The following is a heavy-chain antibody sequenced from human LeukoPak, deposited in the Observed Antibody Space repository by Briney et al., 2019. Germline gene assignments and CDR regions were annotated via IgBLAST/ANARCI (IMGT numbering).Heavy chain of an antibody. CDR1: GYSISRSNW. CDR2: IYYSGNT. D-gene: IGHD4-23*01. V-gene: IGHV4-28*01. J-gene: IGHJ2*01. Sequence: SDTLSLTCAVSGYSISRSNWWGWIRLPPGKGLEWIGYIYYSGNTYYNPSLKSRVTMSVDASKNQISLKLNSVTAVDTAMYYCARSRATVVTPDWYFDLWGRGNLVTVSS. CDR3: ARSRATVVTPDWYFDL.